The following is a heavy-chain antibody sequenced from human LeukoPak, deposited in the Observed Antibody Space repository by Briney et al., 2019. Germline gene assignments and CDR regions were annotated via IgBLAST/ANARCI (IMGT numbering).Heavy chain of an antibody. Sequence: PGRSLRLSCTASGFTFGDYAMSWVRQATGKGLEWVGFIRSKAYGGTTEYAASVKGRFTISRDDSKSIAYLQMNSLKTEDTAVYYCTRLVGSSGGEDVWGQGTTVTVSS. J-gene: IGHJ6*02. CDR1: GFTFGDYA. D-gene: IGHD6-19*01. CDR2: IRSKAYGGTT. V-gene: IGHV3-49*04. CDR3: TRLVGSSGGEDV.